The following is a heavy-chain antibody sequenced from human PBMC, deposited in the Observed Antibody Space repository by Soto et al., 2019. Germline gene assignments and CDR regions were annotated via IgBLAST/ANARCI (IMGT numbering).Heavy chain of an antibody. CDR1: LSHHNNKLC. CDR2: IHWDDDK. Sequence: LSHHNNKLCVSWIRQPPGKALEWLARIHWDDDKYYSTSLKTRLTISKDTSKNQVVLTMTNMDPVDTATYFCARMDTAMALYYFDYWGQGTLVTVS. V-gene: IGHV2-70*11. CDR3: ARMDTAMALYYFDY. D-gene: IGHD5-18*01. J-gene: IGHJ4*02.